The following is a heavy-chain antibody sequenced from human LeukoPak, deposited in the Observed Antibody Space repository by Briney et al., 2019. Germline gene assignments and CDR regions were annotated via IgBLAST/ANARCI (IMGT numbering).Heavy chain of an antibody. CDR1: GFTFSSYW. J-gene: IGHJ4*02. Sequence: GGSLRLSCAASGFTFSSYWMHWVRQAPGKGLVWVSRINSDGSSTSYADSVKGRFTISRDNAKNTLYLQMNSLRAKDTAVYYCARKGYSGSYFDYWGQGTLVTVSS. CDR3: ARKGYSGSYFDY. CDR2: INSDGSST. D-gene: IGHD1-26*01. V-gene: IGHV3-74*01.